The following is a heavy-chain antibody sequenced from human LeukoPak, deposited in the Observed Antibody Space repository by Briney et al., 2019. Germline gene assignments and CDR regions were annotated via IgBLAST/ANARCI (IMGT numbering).Heavy chain of an antibody. CDR2: TYYRSKWYY. CDR3: ARGATAYFDS. V-gene: IGHV6-1*01. CDR1: GDSVSSDSAA. J-gene: IGHJ4*02. D-gene: IGHD5-12*01. Sequence: SQTLSLTCAISGDSVSSDSAAWNWVRQSPSGGLEWLGRTYYRSKWYYNYAVSVKSRITINPDTSKNQFSLQLNSVTPEDTAVYYCARGATAYFDSWGQGTLVTVSS.